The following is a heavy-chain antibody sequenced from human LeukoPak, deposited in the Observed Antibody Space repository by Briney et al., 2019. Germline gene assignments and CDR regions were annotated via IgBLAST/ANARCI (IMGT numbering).Heavy chain of an antibody. Sequence: SETLSLTCTVSGGSISSSSDYWGWIRQAPGKGLEWIGSIYYHENTYYNSSLKSRVTISVDTSKNQFSLKVNSVTAADTAIYYCARRRAHYYDSSGYYSRPQKTYDIWGQGTMVTVSS. D-gene: IGHD3-22*01. V-gene: IGHV4-39*01. J-gene: IGHJ3*02. CDR1: GGSISSSSDY. CDR3: ARRRAHYYDSSGYYSRPQKTYDI. CDR2: IYYHENT.